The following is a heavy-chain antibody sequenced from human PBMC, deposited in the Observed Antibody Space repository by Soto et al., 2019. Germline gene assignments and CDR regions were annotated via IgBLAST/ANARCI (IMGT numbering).Heavy chain of an antibody. D-gene: IGHD6-19*01. CDR3: ARGEQWLVKNYYGMDV. J-gene: IGHJ6*02. CDR2: IWYDGSNK. V-gene: IGHV3-33*01. CDR1: GFTFSSYG. Sequence: GGSLRLSCAASGFTFSSYGMHWVRQAPGKGLEWVAVIWYDGSNKYYADSVKGRFTISRDNSKNTLYLQMNSLRAEDTAVYYCARGEQWLVKNYYGMDVWGQGTTVTVSS.